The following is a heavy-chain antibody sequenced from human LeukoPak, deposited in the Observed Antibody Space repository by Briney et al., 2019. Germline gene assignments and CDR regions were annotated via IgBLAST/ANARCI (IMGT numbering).Heavy chain of an antibody. CDR1: GGSISRSGYY. J-gene: IGHJ4*02. Sequence: SETLSLTCTVSGGSISRSGYYWGWIRQPPGKELEWIGSIYYSGNTYYNPSLKSRVTIFIDTSNNQFSLKLSSVTAADTAVYYCARQVDYFDYWGQGTLVTVSS. V-gene: IGHV4-39*01. D-gene: IGHD2-15*01. CDR3: ARQVDYFDY. CDR2: IYYSGNT.